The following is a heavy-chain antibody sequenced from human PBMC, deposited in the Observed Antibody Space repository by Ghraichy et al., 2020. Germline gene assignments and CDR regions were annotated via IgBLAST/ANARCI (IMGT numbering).Heavy chain of an antibody. V-gene: IGHV3-48*02. Sequence: GSLRLSCAASGFSFSNNGMNWVRQAPGKGLEWVSYISSTSTTIYYADSVKGRFTISRDNAKSSLYLRMISLRDDDTAVYYCAKVGGDSDNNWFDPWGQGTLVTVSS. CDR1: GFSFSNNG. CDR2: ISSTSTTI. J-gene: IGHJ5*02. D-gene: IGHD2-21*02. CDR3: AKVGGDSDNNWFDP.